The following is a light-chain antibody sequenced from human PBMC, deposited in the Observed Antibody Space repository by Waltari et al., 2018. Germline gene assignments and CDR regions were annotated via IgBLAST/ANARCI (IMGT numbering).Light chain of an antibody. V-gene: IGLV2-14*01. CDR1: SSDVGFYNY. Sequence: QSALTQPASVSGSPGPSITFSCYGTSSDVGFYNYVPWYQQHPVKAPKLMIYDVRQRPSGVSDRFSGSKSGNTASLTISGLQAEDEADYYCNSYTGSSSWVFGGGTKVTV. CDR3: NSYTGSSSWV. J-gene: IGLJ3*02. CDR2: DVR.